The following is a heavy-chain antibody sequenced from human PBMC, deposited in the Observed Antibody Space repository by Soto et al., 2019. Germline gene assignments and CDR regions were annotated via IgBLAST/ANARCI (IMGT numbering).Heavy chain of an antibody. CDR3: ARDCGGDCYPAEYFQH. V-gene: IGHV1-3*01. Sequence: QVPLVQSGAEVKKPGASVKVSCKASGYTFTSYAMHWVRQAPGQRLEWMGWINAGNGNTKYSQKFQGRVTITRDTSASTAYMELSRLRSEDTAVYYCARDCGGDCYPAEYFQHWGQGTLVTVSS. D-gene: IGHD2-21*02. CDR1: GYTFTSYA. CDR2: INAGNGNT. J-gene: IGHJ1*01.